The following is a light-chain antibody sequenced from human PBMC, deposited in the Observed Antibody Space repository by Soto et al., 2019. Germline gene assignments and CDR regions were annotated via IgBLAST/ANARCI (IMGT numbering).Light chain of an antibody. CDR2: EVV. CDR1: SSDVGGYDY. V-gene: IGLV2-14*01. CDR3: GSYANSNTYV. Sequence: VLTQPASVSGSPGQSITISCTRTSSDVGGYDYVSWYQQHPGKVPKLVIYEVVNRPSGVSNRFSGSKSGNSASLTISGLQAEDEADYYCGSYANSNTYVFGTGTKVTVL. J-gene: IGLJ1*01.